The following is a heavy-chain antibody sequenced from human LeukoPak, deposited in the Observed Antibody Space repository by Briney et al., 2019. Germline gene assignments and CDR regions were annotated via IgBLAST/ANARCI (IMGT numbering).Heavy chain of an antibody. CDR3: ARAASGWYND. Sequence: RGSLRLSCAASGFTFSTYWMSWVRQAPGKGLEWVANIKPDENEKYYVDSVKGRFTISRDNVKNSLYLQISSLRAEDTAVYYCARAASGWYNDWGQGTLVTVSS. V-gene: IGHV3-7*01. D-gene: IGHD6-19*01. J-gene: IGHJ4*02. CDR2: IKPDENEK. CDR1: GFTFSTYW.